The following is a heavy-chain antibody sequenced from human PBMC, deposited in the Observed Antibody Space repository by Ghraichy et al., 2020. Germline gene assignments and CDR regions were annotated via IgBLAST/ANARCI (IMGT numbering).Heavy chain of an antibody. Sequence: GGSLRLSCAASGFTFTSYSMSWVRQAPGKGLEWVSAISVIGDTTYYADSVKGRFTISRDISKNTLYLQMNSLRAEDTAVYYCAKDAPYYGSGMNYFDPWGQGTLVTVSS. CDR2: ISVIGDTT. CDR1: GFTFTSYS. CDR3: AKDAPYYGSGMNYFDP. V-gene: IGHV3-23*01. D-gene: IGHD3-10*01. J-gene: IGHJ5*02.